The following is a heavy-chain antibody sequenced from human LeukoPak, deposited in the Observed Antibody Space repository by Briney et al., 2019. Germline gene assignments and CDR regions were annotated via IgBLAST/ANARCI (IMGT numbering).Heavy chain of an antibody. D-gene: IGHD3-3*01. CDR1: GYTFTSYG. Sequence: ASVKVSCKASGYTFTSYGISWVRQAPGQGDEWMGWVSAYNGNTNYAQKIQGRVTMTTDTSTSTAYMQLRSLRSADTAVYYCARALYDFWSCYYHYWCQGTLVTVSS. CDR2: VSAYNGNT. V-gene: IGHV1-18*01. J-gene: IGHJ4*02. CDR3: ARALYDFWSCYYHY.